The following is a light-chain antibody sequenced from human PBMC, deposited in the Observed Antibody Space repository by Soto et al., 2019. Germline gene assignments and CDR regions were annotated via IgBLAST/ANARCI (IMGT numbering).Light chain of an antibody. CDR3: TSFTDTTTVV. J-gene: IGLJ2*01. Sequence: QSVLTQPPSVSGSPGQSVTISCTGTSSDVAYYNRVSWYQQPPGTAPKLMIYEVRNRPSGVPDRFSGSKSGNTASLTISGLQAEDEADYYCTSFTDTTTVVFGGGTKVTVL. CDR2: EVR. V-gene: IGLV2-18*02. CDR1: SSDVAYYNR.